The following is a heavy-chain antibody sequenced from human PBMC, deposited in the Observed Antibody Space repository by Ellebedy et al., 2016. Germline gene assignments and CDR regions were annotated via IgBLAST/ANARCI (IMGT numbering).Heavy chain of an antibody. CDR1: GFTFSSYW. D-gene: IGHD3-22*01. V-gene: IGHV3-74*01. CDR2: INSDGSST. J-gene: IGHJ3*02. Sequence: GGSLRLXXAASGFTFSSYWMPWVRQAPGKGLVWVSRINSDGSSTSYADSVKGRFTISRDNAKNSLYLQMNSLRAEDTALYYCARRYYYDSSGYSPGAFDIWGQGTMVTVSS. CDR3: ARRYYYDSSGYSPGAFDI.